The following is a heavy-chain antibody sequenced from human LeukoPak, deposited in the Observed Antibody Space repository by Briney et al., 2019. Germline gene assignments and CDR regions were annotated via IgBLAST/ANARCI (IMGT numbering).Heavy chain of an antibody. J-gene: IGHJ4*02. V-gene: IGHV4-59*01. D-gene: IGHD6-13*01. CDR3: ARAEGIAAPIDY. Sequence: SQTLSLTCTVSGGSISSYYWSWIRQPPGKGLEWIGYIYYSGSTNYNPSLKSRVTISVDTSKNQFSLKLSSVTAADTAVYYCARAEGIAAPIDYWGQGTLVTVSS. CDR2: IYYSGST. CDR1: GGSISSYY.